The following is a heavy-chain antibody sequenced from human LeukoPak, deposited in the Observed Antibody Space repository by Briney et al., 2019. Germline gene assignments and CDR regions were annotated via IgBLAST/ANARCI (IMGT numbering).Heavy chain of an antibody. D-gene: IGHD3-22*01. CDR3: AKDPEDSSGYYYSVWFDP. CDR1: GFTVSNSY. Sequence: PGGSLRLSCGASGFTVSNSYMSWVRQAPGKGLEWVSVIFSAGSTYYADSVKGRFTISRDNSKNTLYLQMNSLRAEDTAVYHCAKDPEDSSGYYYSVWFDPWGQGTLVTVSS. V-gene: IGHV3-66*01. J-gene: IGHJ5*02. CDR2: IFSAGST.